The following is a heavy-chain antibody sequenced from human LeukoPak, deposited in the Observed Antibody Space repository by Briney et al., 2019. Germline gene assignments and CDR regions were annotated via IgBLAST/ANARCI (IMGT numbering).Heavy chain of an antibody. Sequence: SQTLSLTCAISGHSVSSNSAAWTWISQSPSRGLEWLGRTYYRSKWYNDDAVSVKSRITNTPHPSKNQFSLELKTVTPEDAAVYYCARGPLRNLNEGFFPWGQGTLVTVSS. CDR2: TYYRSKWYN. D-gene: IGHD1-1*01. CDR1: GHSVSSNSAA. CDR3: ARGPLRNLNEGFFP. J-gene: IGHJ5*02. V-gene: IGHV6-1*01.